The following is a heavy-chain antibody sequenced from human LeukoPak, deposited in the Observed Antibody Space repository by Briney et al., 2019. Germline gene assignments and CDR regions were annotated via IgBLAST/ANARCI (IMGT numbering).Heavy chain of an antibody. D-gene: IGHD5-12*01. J-gene: IGHJ4*02. CDR3: ARSYSGYDFFDY. V-gene: IGHV1-69*13. CDR1: GGTVSRYA. Sequence: SVKVSCKASGGTVSRYAISWVRQAPGQGLEWMGGIIPIFGTANYAQKFQGRVTITADESTSTAYMEVSSLRSEDTAVYYCARSYSGYDFFDYWGRGILVTVSS. CDR2: IIPIFGTA.